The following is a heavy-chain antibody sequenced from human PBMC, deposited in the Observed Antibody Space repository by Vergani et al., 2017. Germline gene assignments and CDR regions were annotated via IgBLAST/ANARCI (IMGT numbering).Heavy chain of an antibody. CDR2: IYYSGST. CDR3: AREEEGNYFRSTNWFDP. J-gene: IGHJ5*02. CDR1: GGSISSYY. Sequence: QVQLQESGPGLVKPSETLSLTCTVSGGSISSYYWSWIRQPPGKGLEWIGYIYYSGSTNYNPSLKSRVTISVDTSKNQFSLKLSSVTAADTAVYYCAREEEGNYFRSTNWFDPWGQGTLVTVSS. V-gene: IGHV4-59*12. D-gene: IGHD1-7*01.